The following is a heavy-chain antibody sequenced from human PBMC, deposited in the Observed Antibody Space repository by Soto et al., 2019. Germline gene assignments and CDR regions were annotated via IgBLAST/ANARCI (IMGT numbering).Heavy chain of an antibody. V-gene: IGHV3-48*02. Sequence: TGGSLRLSCVASGFSLSDYAVNWVRQAPGKGLEWVSFISSDSRTIYYADSVEGRFTVSRDNARNSVSLQMDSLREEDAAVYYCARIKLVEWFFINVGVSDMDVWGQGTTVTVSS. J-gene: IGHJ6*02. D-gene: IGHD3-3*01. CDR3: ARIKLVEWFFINVGVSDMDV. CDR2: ISSDSRTI. CDR1: GFSLSDYA.